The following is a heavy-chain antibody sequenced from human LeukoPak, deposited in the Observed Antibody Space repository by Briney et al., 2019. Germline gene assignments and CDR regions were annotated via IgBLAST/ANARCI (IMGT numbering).Heavy chain of an antibody. CDR3: AKTDRGSGLADYFHY. J-gene: IGHJ4*02. Sequence: PGGSLRLSCAASGFTFSSYCLRWVRQAPGKGLEWIGYISYDGSNENYADSVKDRFTISRDNAKNSLYLQMNSLRAEDTAVYYCAKTDRGSGLADYFHYWGQGTLVTVSS. D-gene: IGHD3-10*01. V-gene: IGHV3-30*18. CDR2: ISYDGSNE. CDR1: GFTFSSYC.